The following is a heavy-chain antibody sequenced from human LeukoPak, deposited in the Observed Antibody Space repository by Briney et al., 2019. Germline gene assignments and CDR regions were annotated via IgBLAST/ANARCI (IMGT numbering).Heavy chain of an antibody. J-gene: IGHJ4*02. V-gene: IGHV1-2*04. D-gene: IGHD3-22*01. CDR3: ARGPYYYDSSGYYCY. Sequence: RASVKVSCKASGYTFTSYAMNWVRQAPGQGLEWMGWINPNSGGTNYAQKFQGWVTMTRDTSISTAYMELSRLRSDDTAVYYCARGPYYYDSSGYYCYWGQGTLVTVSS. CDR1: GYTFTSYA. CDR2: INPNSGGT.